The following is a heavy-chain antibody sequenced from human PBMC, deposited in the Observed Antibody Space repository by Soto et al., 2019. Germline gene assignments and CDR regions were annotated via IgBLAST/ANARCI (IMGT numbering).Heavy chain of an antibody. CDR1: GFTFSSYA. Sequence: PGGSLRLSCAASGFTFSSYAMSWVRQAPGKGLEWVSAISGSGGSTYYADSAKGRFTISRDNSKNTLYLQMNSLRAEDTAVYYCAKDQGDMVVVVAASFELFDYWGQGTPVTVSS. J-gene: IGHJ4*02. D-gene: IGHD2-15*01. V-gene: IGHV3-23*01. CDR2: ISGSGGST. CDR3: AKDQGDMVVVVAASFELFDY.